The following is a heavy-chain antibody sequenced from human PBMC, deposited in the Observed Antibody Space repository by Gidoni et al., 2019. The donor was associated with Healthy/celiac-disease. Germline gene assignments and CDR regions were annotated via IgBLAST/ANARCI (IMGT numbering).Heavy chain of an antibody. Sequence: EVQLVESGGGLVQPGGSLRLSCAASGFTFSSYSMNWVRQASGKGLEWVSYISSSSSTIYYADSVKGRFTISRDNAKNSLYLQMNSLRAEDTAVYYCARQGYYYDSSGQNRAFDIWGQGTMVTVSS. CDR2: ISSSSSTI. D-gene: IGHD3-22*01. V-gene: IGHV3-48*01. J-gene: IGHJ3*02. CDR3: ARQGYYYDSSGQNRAFDI. CDR1: GFTFSSYS.